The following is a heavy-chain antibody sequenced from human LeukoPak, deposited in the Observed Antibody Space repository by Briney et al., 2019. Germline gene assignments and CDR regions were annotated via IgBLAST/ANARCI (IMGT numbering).Heavy chain of an antibody. V-gene: IGHV1-46*01. J-gene: IGHJ4*02. CDR3: ARVYGQQVAFDY. CDR1: GYTFTSYY. CDR2: MKPSGDSA. Sequence: ASVKVSCKASGYTFTSYYIHWVRQAPGQGLEWMGRMKPSGDSATYARKFQGRVTMTWDTSTNIVYMDLSGLRSEDTAVYYCARVYGQQVAFDYWGQGTLVTVSS. D-gene: IGHD6-13*01.